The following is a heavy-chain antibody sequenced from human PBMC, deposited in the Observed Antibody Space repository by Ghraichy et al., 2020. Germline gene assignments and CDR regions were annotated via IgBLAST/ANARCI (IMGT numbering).Heavy chain of an antibody. Sequence: LSLTCAASGFTFSSYAMSWVRQAPGKGLEWVSAISGSGGSTYYADSVKGRFTISRDNSKNTLYLQMNSLRAEDTAVYYCAKQPDFWSGYYKGWRFDYWGQGTLVTVSS. CDR2: ISGSGGST. V-gene: IGHV3-23*01. CDR3: AKQPDFWSGYYKGWRFDY. CDR1: GFTFSSYA. D-gene: IGHD3-3*01. J-gene: IGHJ4*02.